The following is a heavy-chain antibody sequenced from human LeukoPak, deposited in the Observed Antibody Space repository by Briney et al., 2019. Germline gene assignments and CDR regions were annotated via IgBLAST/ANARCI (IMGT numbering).Heavy chain of an antibody. J-gene: IGHJ6*03. V-gene: IGHV1-2*02. CDR3: ARDLSHYYYYYMDV. D-gene: IGHD5/OR15-5a*01. CDR2: INPNSGGT. CDR1: GYTFTGYY. Sequence: ASVKVSCKASGYTFTGYYMHWVRQAPGQGLEWMGWINPNSGGTNCAQKFQGRVTMTRDTSISTAYMELSRLRSGDTAVYYCARDLSHYYYYYMDVWGKGTTVTISS.